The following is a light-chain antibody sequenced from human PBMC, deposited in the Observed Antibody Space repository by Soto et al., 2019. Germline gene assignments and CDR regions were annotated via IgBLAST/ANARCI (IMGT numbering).Light chain of an antibody. CDR2: DAS. CDR1: QSVSSY. J-gene: IGKJ4*01. Sequence: EIVLTQSPATLSLSPGERATLSCRASQSVSSYLAWYQQKPGQAPRLLIYDASNRATGIPARFSGIGSGTDSTLTLSSSGRQDFAVYYYQQPSNWLTFGGGTKVEIK. CDR3: QQPSNWLT. V-gene: IGKV3-11*01.